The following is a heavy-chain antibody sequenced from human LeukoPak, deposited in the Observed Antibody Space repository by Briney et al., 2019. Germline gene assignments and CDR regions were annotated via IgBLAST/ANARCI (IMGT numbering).Heavy chain of an antibody. Sequence: SETLSLTCTVSGGSISNYYWSWIRQPAGKGLEWIGYIYYTGITNYNPSLRSQVTISVDTSKNQFSLRLNSVTAADTAVYYCVKGREYSSSRGFDPWGQGTLATVSS. V-gene: IGHV4-59*08. CDR2: IYYTGIT. CDR3: VKGREYSSSRGFDP. J-gene: IGHJ5*02. CDR1: GGSISNYY. D-gene: IGHD6-6*01.